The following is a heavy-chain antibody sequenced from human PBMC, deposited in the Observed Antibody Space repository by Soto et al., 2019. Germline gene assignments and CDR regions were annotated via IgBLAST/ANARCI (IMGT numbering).Heavy chain of an antibody. CDR3: ARNGSS. Sequence: SETLSLTCNVSGVSIINTSYYWGWIRQPPGKGLEWIGTVYFDGTTFYNPSLKSRLIISVDTSKNQFSLSPTSVTSADTAFYYCARNGSSWGQGTLVTVSS. CDR2: VYFDGTT. CDR1: GVSIINTSYY. J-gene: IGHJ5*02. V-gene: IGHV4-39*01.